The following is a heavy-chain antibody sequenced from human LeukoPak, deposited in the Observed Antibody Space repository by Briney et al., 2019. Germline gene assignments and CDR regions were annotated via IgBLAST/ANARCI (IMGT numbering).Heavy chain of an antibody. V-gene: IGHV3-74*01. CDR3: AKGGATVNDY. CDR2: INSDGSST. J-gene: IGHJ4*02. D-gene: IGHD4-17*01. CDR1: GFTFSNYW. Sequence: GGSLRLSCGASGFTFSNYWMHWVRQAPGKGLVWVSRINSDGSSTTSADSVKGRFTISRDNAKNTLYLQMNSLRAEDTAVYYCAKGGATVNDYWGQGTLVTVSS.